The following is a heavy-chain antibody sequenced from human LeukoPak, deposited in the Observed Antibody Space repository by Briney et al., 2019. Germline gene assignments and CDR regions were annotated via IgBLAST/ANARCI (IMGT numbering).Heavy chain of an antibody. D-gene: IGHD5-18*01. CDR2: INHSGST. J-gene: IGHJ5*02. CDR1: GGSFSGYY. V-gene: IGHV4-34*01. Sequence: SETLSLTCAVYGGSFSGYYWSWIRQPPGKGLEWIGEINHSGSTNYNPSFKSRVTISVDTSKNQFSLKLSSVTAADTAVYYCARGRSGYSYGYGNWFDPWGQGTLVTVSS. CDR3: ARGRSGYSYGYGNWFDP.